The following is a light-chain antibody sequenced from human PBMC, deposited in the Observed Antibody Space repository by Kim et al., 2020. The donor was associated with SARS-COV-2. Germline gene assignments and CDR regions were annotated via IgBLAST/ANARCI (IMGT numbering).Light chain of an antibody. CDR2: TNE. J-gene: IGLJ3*02. Sequence: GQRVTIACTGSNSNIGKNTVTWFQQFPGTAPKLVVYTNEQRPSGVPDRFSGSKSGTSASLAISGLRSEDEGDYYCAAWDDSLDSPVFGGGTKLTVL. CDR3: AAWDDSLDSPV. CDR1: NSNIGKNT. V-gene: IGLV1-44*01.